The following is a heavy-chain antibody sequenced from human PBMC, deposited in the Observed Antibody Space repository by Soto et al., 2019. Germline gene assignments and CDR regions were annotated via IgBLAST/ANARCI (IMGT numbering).Heavy chain of an antibody. CDR3: ATMIKFGGVIVRDY. V-gene: IGHV4-31*03. D-gene: IGHD3-16*02. Sequence: QVQLQESGPGLVKPSQTLSLTCTVSGGSISSGGYYWSWIRQHPGKGLEWIGYIHYSGRTYYNPYRKTRVTISVDTSTNQCSLKVSSVPAADTAVYYCATMIKFGGVIVRDYWGQGTLVTVSS. CDR1: GGSISSGGYY. J-gene: IGHJ4*02. CDR2: IHYSGRT.